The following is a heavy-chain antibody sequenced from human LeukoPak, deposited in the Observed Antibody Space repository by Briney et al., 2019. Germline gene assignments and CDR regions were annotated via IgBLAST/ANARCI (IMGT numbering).Heavy chain of an antibody. CDR1: GYSISSGYY. Sequence: PSETLSLTCTVSGYSISSGYYWGWIRQPPGKGLEWIGSIYHSGSTYYNPSLKSRVTISVDTSKNQFSLKLSSVTAADTAVYYCARGRGIVGVTFDYWGQGTLVTVSS. D-gene: IGHD1-26*01. CDR2: IYHSGST. J-gene: IGHJ4*02. CDR3: ARGRGIVGVTFDY. V-gene: IGHV4-38-2*02.